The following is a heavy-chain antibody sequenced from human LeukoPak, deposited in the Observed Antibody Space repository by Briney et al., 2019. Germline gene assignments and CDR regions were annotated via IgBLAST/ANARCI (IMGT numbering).Heavy chain of an antibody. CDR3: ARDAPDSSSWYYYYYGMDV. V-gene: IGHV3-23*01. D-gene: IGHD6-13*01. J-gene: IGHJ6*02. Sequence: GGSLRLSCAASGFTFSDYWMSWVRQAPGKGLEWVSAIRDSGGTTYYADSVKGRFTISRDNSKNTLYLQMNSLRAEDTAVYYCARDAPDSSSWYYYYYGMDVWGQGTTVTVSS. CDR1: GFTFSDYW. CDR2: IRDSGGTT.